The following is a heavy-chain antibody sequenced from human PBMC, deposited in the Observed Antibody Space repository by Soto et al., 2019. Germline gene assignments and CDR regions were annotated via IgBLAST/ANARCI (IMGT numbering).Heavy chain of an antibody. Sequence: GESLKISCEGSGYNFNSYWIGWVRQMPGKGLEWMALIYPGDSDTRYSPSFEGQVTLSVDRSISTAYLQWSSMKASDTAIYYCATSTVSYVDIVSSTTRGYFDHWGQGTLVTVSS. J-gene: IGHJ4*02. D-gene: IGHD5-12*01. V-gene: IGHV5-51*01. CDR1: GYNFNSYW. CDR2: IYPGDSDT. CDR3: ATSTVSYVDIVSSTTRGYFDH.